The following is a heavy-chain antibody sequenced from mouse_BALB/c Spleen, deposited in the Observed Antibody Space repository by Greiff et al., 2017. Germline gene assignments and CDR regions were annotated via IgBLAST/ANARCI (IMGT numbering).Heavy chain of an antibody. V-gene: IGHV7-3*02. Sequence: DVKLVESGGGLVQPGGSLRLSCATSGFTFTDYYMSWVRQPPGKALEWLGFIRNKANGYTTEYSASVKGRFTISRDNSQSILYLQMNTLRAEDSATYYCARDGAYYGNMDYWGQGTSVTVSS. CDR1: GFTFTDYY. J-gene: IGHJ4*01. CDR3: ARDGAYYGNMDY. CDR2: IRNKANGYTT. D-gene: IGHD2-10*01.